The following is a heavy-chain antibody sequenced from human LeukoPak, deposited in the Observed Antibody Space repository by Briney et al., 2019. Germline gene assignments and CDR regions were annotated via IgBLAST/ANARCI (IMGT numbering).Heavy chain of an antibody. J-gene: IGHJ4*02. CDR1: GYTFTSYY. Sequence: ASVKVSCKPSGYTFTSYYMHWVRQAPGQGLEWMGIINPSGGSTSYAQKFQGRVTMTRDMSTSTVYMELSSLRSEDTAVYYCARDGTNSSGYYSLYYFDYWGQGTLVTVSS. CDR2: INPSGGST. D-gene: IGHD3-22*01. CDR3: ARDGTNSSGYYSLYYFDY. V-gene: IGHV1-46*01.